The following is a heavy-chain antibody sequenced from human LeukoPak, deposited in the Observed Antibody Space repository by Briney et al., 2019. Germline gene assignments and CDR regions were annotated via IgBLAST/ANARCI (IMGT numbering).Heavy chain of an antibody. CDR1: GASITSYH. D-gene: IGHD1-1*01. V-gene: IGHV4-4*07. CDR3: ARDRIWNDAGHDPFDI. Sequence: PPETLSLTCTVSGASITSYHWSWLRQPAGKGLEWIGRIYTSASTNYSPSFKGRATISIDRSKSQFSLNLPSVTAADTAVYYCARDRIWNDAGHDPFDIWGQGTMVAVSS. J-gene: IGHJ3*02. CDR2: IYTSAST.